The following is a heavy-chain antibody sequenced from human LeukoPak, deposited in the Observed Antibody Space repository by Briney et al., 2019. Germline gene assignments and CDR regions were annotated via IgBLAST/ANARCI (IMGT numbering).Heavy chain of an antibody. CDR1: GFTFDHYA. D-gene: IGHD3-22*01. J-gene: IGHJ4*02. CDR2: VSVNADST. V-gene: IGHV3-43*02. Sequence: GGSLRLSCAASGFTFDHYAMHWVRQAPGKGPEWVSLVSVNADSTYYADSVRGRFTISRDNNNNSLYLQMHSLRTDDTALYYCVKGVVYDSSGYLHLDYWGQGTLVTVSS. CDR3: VKGVVYDSSGYLHLDY.